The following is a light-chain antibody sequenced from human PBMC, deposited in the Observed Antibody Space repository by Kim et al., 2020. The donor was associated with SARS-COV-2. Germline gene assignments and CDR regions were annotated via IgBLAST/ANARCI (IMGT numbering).Light chain of an antibody. V-gene: IGKV1-16*02. CDR3: QQYKSYPLT. CDR1: QDISTY. J-gene: IGKJ4*01. CDR2: AAS. Sequence: ASAGDRVTITCRAHQDISTYLAWSQQKPGKAPKSLIYAASSLQSGVPSQFSGIGSGTDFTLTISSLEPEGFATYYCQQYKSYPLTFGGGTKVDIK.